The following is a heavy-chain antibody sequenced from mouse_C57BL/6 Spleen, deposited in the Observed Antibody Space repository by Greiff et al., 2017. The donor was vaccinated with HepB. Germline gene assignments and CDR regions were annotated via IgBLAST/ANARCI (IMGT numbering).Heavy chain of an antibody. CDR3: ARGDGYYPYYFDY. D-gene: IGHD2-3*01. CDR1: GYTFTDYY. J-gene: IGHJ2*01. Sequence: QVQLKQSGAELVRPGASVKLSCKASGYTFTDYYINWVKQRPGQGLEWIARIYPGSGNTYYNEKFKGKATLTAEKSSSTTYMQLSSLTSEDSAVYLCARGDGYYPYYFDYWGQGTTLTVSS. V-gene: IGHV1-76*01. CDR2: IYPGSGNT.